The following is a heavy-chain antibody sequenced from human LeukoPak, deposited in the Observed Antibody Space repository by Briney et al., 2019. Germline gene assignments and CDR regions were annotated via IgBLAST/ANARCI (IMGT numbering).Heavy chain of an antibody. V-gene: IGHV3-74*01. CDR1: GLTFSSYW. CDR3: AGGYSYGPFDY. J-gene: IGHJ4*02. CDR2: INTDGSST. D-gene: IGHD5-18*01. Sequence: GGSLRLSCAASGLTFSSYWMHWVRQAPGKGLVWVSRINTDGSSTSYADSVKGRFTISRDNAKNTLYLQMNSLRAEDTAVYYCAGGYSYGPFDYWGQGTLVTVSS.